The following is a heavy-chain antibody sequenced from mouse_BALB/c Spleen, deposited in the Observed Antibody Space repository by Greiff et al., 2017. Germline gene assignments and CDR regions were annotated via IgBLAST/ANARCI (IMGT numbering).Heavy chain of an antibody. V-gene: IGHV1-9*01. CDR1: GYTFSSYW. Sequence: QVQLKESGAELMKPGASVKISCKATGYTFSSYWIEWVKQRPGHGLEWIGEILPGSGSTNYNEKFKGKATFTADTSSNTAYMQLSSLTSEDSAVYYCARGGVITTAPYAMDYWGQGTSVTVSS. CDR3: ARGGVITTAPYAMDY. CDR2: ILPGSGST. D-gene: IGHD1-1*01. J-gene: IGHJ4*01.